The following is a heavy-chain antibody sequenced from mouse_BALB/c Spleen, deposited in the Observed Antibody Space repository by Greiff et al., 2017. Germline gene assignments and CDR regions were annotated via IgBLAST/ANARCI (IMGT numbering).Heavy chain of an antibody. CDR2: ISTYSGNT. Sequence: VKLMESGPELVRPGVSVKISCKGSGYTFTDYAMHWVKQSPAKGLEWIGVISTYSGNTNYNQKFKGKATMTVDKSSITTYMELARLTSEDSAIYYYARWGDCNYFDYWGQGTTLTVSS. CDR1: GYTFTDYA. J-gene: IGHJ2*01. CDR3: ARWGDCNYFDY. V-gene: IGHV1S137*01.